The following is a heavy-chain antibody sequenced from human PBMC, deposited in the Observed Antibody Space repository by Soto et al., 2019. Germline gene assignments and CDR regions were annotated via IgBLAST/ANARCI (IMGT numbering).Heavy chain of an antibody. V-gene: IGHV1-69*01. J-gene: IGHJ6*02. CDR1: GDTFSTHA. CDR2: IIPAFGTT. Sequence: QVQLEQSGAEVKKPGSSVKVSCKASGDTFSTHAIIWVRQAPGQGLAWVGGIIPAFGTTYFAQEFQGRVTLSADDLATTAYMEVSSLSSEDTAVYYCARGYCSGGNCYSGMDVWGQGTTVTVSS. D-gene: IGHD2-15*01. CDR3: ARGYCSGGNCYSGMDV.